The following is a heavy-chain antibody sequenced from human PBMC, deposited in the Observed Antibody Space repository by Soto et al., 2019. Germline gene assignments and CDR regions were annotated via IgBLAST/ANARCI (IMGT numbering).Heavy chain of an antibody. V-gene: IGHV3-30*18. J-gene: IGHJ3*02. CDR3: AKGGAFDI. CDR1: GFTFSSYG. CDR2: ISYDGSNK. D-gene: IGHD3-10*01. Sequence: QVQLVESGGGVVQPGRSLRLSCAASGFTFSSYGMHWVRQAPGKGLEWVAVISYDGSNKYYADSVKGRFTISRDNSKNTLFLEMNSPRAEDTAVYYCAKGGAFDIWGQGTMVTVSS.